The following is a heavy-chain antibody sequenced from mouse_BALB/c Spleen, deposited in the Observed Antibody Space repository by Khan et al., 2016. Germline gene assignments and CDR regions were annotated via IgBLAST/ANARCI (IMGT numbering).Heavy chain of an antibody. V-gene: IGHV9-3-1*01. CDR2: INTYTGEP. Sequence: QIQLVQSGPELKKPGETVKISCKASGYTFTNYGMNWVKQAPGKGLKWMGWINTYTGEPTYADDFKGRFAFSLETSASTAYLQINNLKNEATATDFCARRSITTAKFAYWGQGTLVTVSA. J-gene: IGHJ3*01. CDR1: GYTFTNYG. CDR3: ARRSITTAKFAY. D-gene: IGHD1-2*01.